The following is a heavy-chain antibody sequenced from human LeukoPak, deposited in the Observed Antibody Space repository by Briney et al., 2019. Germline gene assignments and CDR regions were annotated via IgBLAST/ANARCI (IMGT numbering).Heavy chain of an antibody. CDR2: IYHSGST. V-gene: IGHV4-59*01. J-gene: IGHJ3*02. CDR1: TDSTNTYY. Sequence: SSETLSLTCSVSTDSTNTYYWSWIRQSPGKGLEWIGHIYHSGSTDYNPSFKSRVTISVDTSKNQFSLKLSSVTAADTAVYYCARDWGPWDESSGYYYSYAFDIWGQGTMVTVSS. D-gene: IGHD3-22*01. CDR3: ARDWGPWDESSGYYYSYAFDI.